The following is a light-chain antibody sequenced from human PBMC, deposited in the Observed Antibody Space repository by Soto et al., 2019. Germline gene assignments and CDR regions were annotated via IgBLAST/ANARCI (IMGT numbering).Light chain of an antibody. CDR1: QSVSSSY. Sequence: EIVLTQSPDTLSLSPGERATLSCRASQSVSSSYLAWYQQRPGQAPRLLIYGASSRATGIPDRFSGSGSGTDFTLTISRLEPEDFAVYYCQQDSSSPQLTFGGGTKVEIK. CDR3: QQDSSSPQLT. J-gene: IGKJ4*01. V-gene: IGKV3-20*01. CDR2: GAS.